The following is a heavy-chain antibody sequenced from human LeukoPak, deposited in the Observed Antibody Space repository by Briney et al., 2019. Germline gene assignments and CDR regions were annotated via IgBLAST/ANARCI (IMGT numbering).Heavy chain of an antibody. CDR2: IYPGDSDT. CDR1: GYSINSYW. CDR3: ARVNYYDTGGYWGYFPH. V-gene: IGHV5-51*01. Sequence: ESLQLSSKGSGYSINSYWSVWVRQMPGKGLEWMAIIYPGDSDTRYSRSFQGQVTLSVAKSMSTATLQWSSLKASDTAMYYCARVNYYDTGGYWGYFPHWGEACLVTVSS. J-gene: IGHJ1*01. D-gene: IGHD3-22*01.